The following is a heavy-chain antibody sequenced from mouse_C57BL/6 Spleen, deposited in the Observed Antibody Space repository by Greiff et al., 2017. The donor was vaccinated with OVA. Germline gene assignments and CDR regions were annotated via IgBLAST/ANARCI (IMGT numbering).Heavy chain of an antibody. CDR3: PSGYGSSYPYAMDY. Sequence: EVQLQQSGAELVRPGASVTLSCTASGFNIKDYYMHWVKQRPEQGLEWIGRIDPEDGDTEYAPKFQGKATMTADTSSNTAYLQLSSLTSEDTAVYYCPSGYGSSYPYAMDYWGQGTSVTVSS. V-gene: IGHV14-1*01. D-gene: IGHD1-1*01. CDR1: GFNIKDYY. J-gene: IGHJ4*01. CDR2: IDPEDGDT.